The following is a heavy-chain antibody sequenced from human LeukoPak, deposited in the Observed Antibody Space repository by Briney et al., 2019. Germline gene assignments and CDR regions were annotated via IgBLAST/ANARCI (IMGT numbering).Heavy chain of an antibody. Sequence: ASVKVSCKAVGYTSTKYGISWVRQAPGQGLEWMGWISADTGNTKYAQNLQGRVTMTTDTSTSTAYMELRSLRSDGTAVYYCAREDSSGYYYRYWGQGTLVTVSS. J-gene: IGHJ4*02. V-gene: IGHV1-18*01. CDR1: GYTSTKYG. D-gene: IGHD3-22*01. CDR2: ISADTGNT. CDR3: AREDSSGYYYRY.